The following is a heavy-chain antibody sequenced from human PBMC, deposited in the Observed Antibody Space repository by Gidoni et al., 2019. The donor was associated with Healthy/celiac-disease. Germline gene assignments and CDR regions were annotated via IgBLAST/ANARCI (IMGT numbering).Heavy chain of an antibody. CDR2: ISGSGGST. Sequence: EVQLLESGGGLVQPGGSLRLSCAAPGLPFSSYAMSWVRQAPGKGLEWVSAISGSGGSTYYADSVKGRFTISRDNSKNTLYLQMNSLRAEDTAVYYCAKGSLWSGSYCDYWGQGTLVTVSS. D-gene: IGHD1-26*01. J-gene: IGHJ4*02. V-gene: IGHV3-23*01. CDR1: GLPFSSYA. CDR3: AKGSLWSGSYCDY.